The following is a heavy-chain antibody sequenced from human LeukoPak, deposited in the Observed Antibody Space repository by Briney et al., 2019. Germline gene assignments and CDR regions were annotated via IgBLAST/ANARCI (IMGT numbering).Heavy chain of an antibody. CDR1: GGSISSSYYY. Sequence: SETLSLTCTVSGGSISSSYYYWGWIHQPPGTGLEWIGSIYYSGSTYYNPSLKSRLTISVDTSKNQLSLMLRSVTATDTAVYYCARRGIGYCSSSSCPNAFDIWGQGTMVTVSS. J-gene: IGHJ3*02. V-gene: IGHV4-39*01. D-gene: IGHD2-2*01. CDR2: IYYSGST. CDR3: ARRGIGYCSSSSCPNAFDI.